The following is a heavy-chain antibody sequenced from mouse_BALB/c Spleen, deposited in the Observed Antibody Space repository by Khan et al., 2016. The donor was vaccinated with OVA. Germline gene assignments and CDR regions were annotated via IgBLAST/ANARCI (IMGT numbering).Heavy chain of an antibody. CDR1: GHTFTNYG. Sequence: QIQLVQSGPELKKPGETVKISCKVSGHTFTNYGMNWVKQAPGKGLKWMGWINTYTGEPTYADDFRGRFAFSLETSASTAYLQINNLKNEDTATYCCARPPHFSYVMVYWGQGTSVTVSS. V-gene: IGHV9-3-1*01. J-gene: IGHJ4*01. CDR3: ARPPHFSYVMVY. CDR2: INTYTGEP.